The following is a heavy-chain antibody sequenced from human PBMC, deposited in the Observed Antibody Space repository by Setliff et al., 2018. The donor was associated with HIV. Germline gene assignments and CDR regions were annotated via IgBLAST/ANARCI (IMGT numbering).Heavy chain of an antibody. J-gene: IGHJ4*01. CDR2: INPSGGST. D-gene: IGHD3-16*01. CDR1: GYTFTSFC. Sequence: ASVKVSCKAAGYTFTSFCMHWVRQAPGQGLEWMGIINPSGGSTSYAQKFQGRVTMTRDTATSTVYMELSSLRSEDTAIYYCARSGREANLYVLYVVHYFYYWGHVPLFTVSS. CDR3: ARSGREANLYVLYVVHYFYY. V-gene: IGHV1-46*01.